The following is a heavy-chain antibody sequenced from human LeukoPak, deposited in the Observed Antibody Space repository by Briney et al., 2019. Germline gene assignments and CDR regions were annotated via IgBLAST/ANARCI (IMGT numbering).Heavy chain of an antibody. J-gene: IGHJ4*02. Sequence: GGSLRLSCAASGFTFSSYAMSWVRQAPGKGLEWVSAISGSGGSTDYADSVKGRFTISRDNSKNTLYLQMNSLRAEDTAVYYCAKSKARIAAAGIFDYWGQGTLVTVSS. V-gene: IGHV3-23*01. CDR2: ISGSGGST. CDR3: AKSKARIAAAGIFDY. CDR1: GFTFSSYA. D-gene: IGHD6-13*01.